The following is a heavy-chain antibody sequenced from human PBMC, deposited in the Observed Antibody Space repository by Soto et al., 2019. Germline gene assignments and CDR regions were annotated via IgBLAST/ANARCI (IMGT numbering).Heavy chain of an antibody. D-gene: IGHD1-1*01. CDR3: ARDRHDEPVCCFEY. V-gene: IGHV3-33*05. J-gene: IGHJ4*02. CDR2: ISGDGSEK. Sequence: PGGSLRLSCAASGFTFPKFCMHWVRQAPGKGLESVAVISGDGSEKYYAGSTKRRFTISRDKSKNTLYLQMNTLRAEDTAVYYCARDRHDEPVCCFEYWGQGALLTLSS. CDR1: GFTFPKFC.